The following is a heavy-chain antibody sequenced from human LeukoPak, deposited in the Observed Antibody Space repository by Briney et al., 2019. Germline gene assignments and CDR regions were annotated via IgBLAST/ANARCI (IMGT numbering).Heavy chain of an antibody. J-gene: IGHJ4*02. V-gene: IGHV3-23*01. Sequence: PGGSLRLSCAASGFTFSSYAMSWVRQAPGKGLEWVSAISGSGGSTYYADSAKGRFTISRDNSKNTLYLQMNSLRAEDTAVYYCAKVRGRWLVRRRVDGDYYFDYWGQGTLVTVSS. CDR1: GFTFSSYA. D-gene: IGHD6-19*01. CDR2: ISGSGGST. CDR3: AKVRGRWLVRRRVDGDYYFDY.